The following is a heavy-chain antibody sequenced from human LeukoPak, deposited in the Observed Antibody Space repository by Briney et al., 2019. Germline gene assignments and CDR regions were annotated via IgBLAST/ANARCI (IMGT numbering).Heavy chain of an antibody. CDR2: ISWNSGSI. CDR3: ARDLSVQLVPDY. D-gene: IGHD6-6*01. J-gene: IGHJ4*02. CDR1: GFTFDDYA. V-gene: IGHV3-9*01. Sequence: GGSLRLSCAASGFTFDDYAMHWVRQAPGKGLEWVSGISWNSGSIGYADSVKGRFTISRDNAKNSLYLQMNSLRAEDTAVYYCARDLSVQLVPDYWGQGTLVTVSS.